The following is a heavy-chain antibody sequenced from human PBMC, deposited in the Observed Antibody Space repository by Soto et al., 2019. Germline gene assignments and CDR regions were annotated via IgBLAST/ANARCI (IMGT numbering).Heavy chain of an antibody. Sequence: HPGGSLRLSCTASGFTFGDYAMSWFRQAPGKGLEWVGFIRSKAYGGTTEYAASVKGRFTISRDDSKSIAYLQMNSLKTEDTAVYYCTRDLGPGVTAMVFSWNHWYYGMDVWGQGTTVTVSS. D-gene: IGHD5-18*01. CDR2: IRSKAYGGTT. CDR1: GFTFGDYA. CDR3: TRDLGPGVTAMVFSWNHWYYGMDV. V-gene: IGHV3-49*03. J-gene: IGHJ6*02.